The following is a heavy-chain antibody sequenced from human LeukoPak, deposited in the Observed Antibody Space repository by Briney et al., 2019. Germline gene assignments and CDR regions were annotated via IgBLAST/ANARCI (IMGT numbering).Heavy chain of an antibody. CDR2: INTHNGNT. CDR3: ARETPQHQKRYDY. V-gene: IGHV1-18*01. CDR1: GYIFDKFG. J-gene: IGHJ4*02. Sequence: GASVKVSCKASGYIFDKFGIAWVRQAPGQGLEWMGWINTHNGNTKYAQDIQGRVTMTTDTSTSTVFMELRSLRSDDTAVYFCARETPQHQKRYDYWGQGTQVTVSS. D-gene: IGHD6-13*01.